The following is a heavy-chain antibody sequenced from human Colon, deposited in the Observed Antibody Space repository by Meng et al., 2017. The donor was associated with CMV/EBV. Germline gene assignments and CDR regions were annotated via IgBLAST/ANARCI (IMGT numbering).Heavy chain of an antibody. CDR2: IYGGGTT. V-gene: IGHV3-53*05. D-gene: IGHD2-2*01. J-gene: IGHJ3*01. Sequence: GESLKISCAASGFSVSKNYMSWVRQAPGKGLEWVSVIYGGGTTYYADSVKGRFTISRDNSKNTLFLLLNSVRPGDTAVYYCARDSARPPAYPDAFDVWGQGTMVTVSS. CDR3: ARDSARPPAYPDAFDV. CDR1: GFSVSKNY.